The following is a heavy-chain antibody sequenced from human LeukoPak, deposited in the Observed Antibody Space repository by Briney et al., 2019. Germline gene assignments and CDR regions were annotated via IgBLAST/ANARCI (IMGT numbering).Heavy chain of an antibody. CDR2: IRYSGST. CDR1: GDSLSRGGYS. CDR3: ARGQYVFSGSYYNSYRLSFWFDP. Sequence: SETLSLTCEVSGDSLSRGGYSWSWIRQPPGKGLEWIGYIRYSGSTYYNPSLKSRLTMSVEAAKTQFSLKLSSVTAADTAVYYCARGQYVFSGSYYNSYRLSFWFDPWGQGTLVTVSS. J-gene: IGHJ5*02. D-gene: IGHD3-10*01. V-gene: IGHV4-30-4*07.